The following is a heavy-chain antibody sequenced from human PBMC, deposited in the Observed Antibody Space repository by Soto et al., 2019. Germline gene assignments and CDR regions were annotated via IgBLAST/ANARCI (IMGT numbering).Heavy chain of an antibody. CDR2: INHSGST. V-gene: IGHV4-34*01. CDR1: GGSFSGYY. D-gene: IGHD6-19*01. Sequence: QVQLQQWGAGLLKPSETLSLTCAVYGGSFSGYYWSWIRQPPGKGLEWIGEINHSGSTNYNPSLKSRXXIXVXXSKNQFSLQLSSVTAADTDVYYCARGQDSSGWYPYWGQGTLVTVSS. J-gene: IGHJ4*02. CDR3: ARGQDSSGWYPY.